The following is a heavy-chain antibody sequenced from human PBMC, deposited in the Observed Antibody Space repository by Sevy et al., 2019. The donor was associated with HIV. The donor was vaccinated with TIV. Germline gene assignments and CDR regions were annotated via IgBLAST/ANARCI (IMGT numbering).Heavy chain of an antibody. J-gene: IGHJ6*02. CDR3: ARDCSSTSCLWGLDV. Sequence: GSLRLSCAASGFSFSSYWMSWVRQPPGKGLEWVANIKKDGSEKYYVDSVKGRFTISRDNAKNSLFLQMNSLRAEDTAVYYCARDCSSTSCLWGLDVWGQGTTVTVSS. D-gene: IGHD2-2*01. CDR1: GFSFSSYW. CDR2: IKKDGSEK. V-gene: IGHV3-7*03.